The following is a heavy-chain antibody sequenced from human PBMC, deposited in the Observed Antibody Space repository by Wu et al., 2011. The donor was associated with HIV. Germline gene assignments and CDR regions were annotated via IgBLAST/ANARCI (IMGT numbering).Heavy chain of an antibody. V-gene: IGHV1-2*02. CDR3: ARGLPGEWLPGSD. CDR1: GGTSGDSSSRFA. CDR2: INPDSGNT. J-gene: IGHJ4*02. Sequence: QVHLMQSGAEVKKPGSSVKISCETSGGTSGDSSSRFAFSWVRQAPGQGLEWMAWINPDSGNTIYAQNFQGRVTVTRDMSTTTSFMELKTLTSDDTAVYYCARGLPGEWLPGSDWGQGTLVSVSS. D-gene: IGHD3-10*01.